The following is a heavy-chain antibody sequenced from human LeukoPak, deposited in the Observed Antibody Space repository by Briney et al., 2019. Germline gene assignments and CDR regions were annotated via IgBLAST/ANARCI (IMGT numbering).Heavy chain of an antibody. V-gene: IGHV4-30-4*07. D-gene: IGHD3-22*01. J-gene: IGHJ2*01. CDR3: ARDYYDSSGYYYGWYFDL. CDR1: GGSISSGGYS. Sequence: PSQTLSLTCAVSGGSISSGGYSWSWIRQPPGKGLEWIGYIYYSGSTYYNPSLKSRVIISVDTSKNQFSLKLRSVTAADTAVYYCARDYYDSSGYYYGWYFDLWGRGTLVTVSS. CDR2: IYYSGST.